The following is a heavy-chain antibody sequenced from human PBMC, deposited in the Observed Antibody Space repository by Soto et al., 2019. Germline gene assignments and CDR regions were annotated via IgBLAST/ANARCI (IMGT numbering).Heavy chain of an antibody. CDR2: IAHDGHT. D-gene: IGHD1-26*01. CDR3: AGGRDYDY. V-gene: IGHV4-4*02. J-gene: IGHJ4*02. Sequence: SETLSLTCDVSGGSVTTSVFWTLVRQFPGRGLEWIGEIAHDGHTNYNPSLSGRVTMSVDLSNSQFSLNVASVNAADTAVYFCAGGRDYDYWGQGTLVTVSS. CDR1: GGSVTTSVF.